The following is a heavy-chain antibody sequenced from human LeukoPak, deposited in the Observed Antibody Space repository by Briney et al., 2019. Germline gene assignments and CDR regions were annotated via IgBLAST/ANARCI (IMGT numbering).Heavy chain of an antibody. J-gene: IGHJ4*02. Sequence: GVSLRLSCAASVFTFNNYGTHWVRQPPAKGWEWGAVISKDGSNKYYENSVKGRFTISRDNSKNTMYLQMNSQSGEDTAVYYCARDTTVTPDYWGQGTMVSVSS. D-gene: IGHD4-17*01. V-gene: IGHV3-30*03. CDR2: ISKDGSNK. CDR1: VFTFNNYG. CDR3: ARDTTVTPDY.